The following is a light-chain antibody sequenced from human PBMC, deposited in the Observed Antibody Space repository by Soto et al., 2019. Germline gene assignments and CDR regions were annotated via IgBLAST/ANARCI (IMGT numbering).Light chain of an antibody. CDR1: NSDVGGYRY. V-gene: IGLV2-14*01. CDR2: EVF. Sequence: QSALTQPASVSGSPGQSITISCTGSNSDVGGYRYVSWYQQHPAKAPQLMIYEVFNRPSGVSHRFSGSKSGNTASLTISGLQADDEADYYCSSYTTANTYVFGTGTKVTVL. CDR3: SSYTTANTYV. J-gene: IGLJ1*01.